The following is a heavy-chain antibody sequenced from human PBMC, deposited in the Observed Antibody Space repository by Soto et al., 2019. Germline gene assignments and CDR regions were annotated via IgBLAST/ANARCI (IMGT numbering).Heavy chain of an antibody. CDR1: GGSITRGPYS. V-gene: IGHV4-39*01. Sequence: QLQLQESGPGLVKPSETLSLTCAVSGGSITRGPYSWGWVRQSPGEGLEWIGTFHYGENTYYNPSRESRGTISLDKSKNQFPLKVTSVTVADTAVYYCARLGGYRDSTNWYGYYGMDVWGQGTTVTVSS. J-gene: IGHJ6*02. CDR3: ARLGGYRDSTNWYGYYGMDV. D-gene: IGHD1-1*01. CDR2: FHYGENT.